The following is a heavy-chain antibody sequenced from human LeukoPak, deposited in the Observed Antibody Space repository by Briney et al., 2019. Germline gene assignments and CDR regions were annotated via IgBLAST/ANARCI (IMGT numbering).Heavy chain of an antibody. J-gene: IGHJ5*02. V-gene: IGHV1-18*01. D-gene: IGHD3-3*01. CDR1: GYTFTSYG. CDR3: ARGYYDFWSALGNWFDP. CDR2: ISAYNGNT. Sequence: ASVKVSCKAFGYTFTSYGISWVRQAPGQGLEWMGWISAYNGNTNYAQKLQGRVTMTTDTSTSTAYMELRSLRSDDTAVYYCARGYYDFWSALGNWFDPWGQGTLVTVSS.